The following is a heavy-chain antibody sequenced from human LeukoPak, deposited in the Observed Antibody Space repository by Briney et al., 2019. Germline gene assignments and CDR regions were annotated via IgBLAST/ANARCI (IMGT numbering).Heavy chain of an antibody. D-gene: IGHD3-22*01. V-gene: IGHV4-39*07. CDR1: GGSISSSSYY. CDR2: IYYSGST. CDR3: ARVRITMIVVVTDAFDI. Sequence: PSETLSLTCTVSGGSISSSSYYWGWIRQPPGKGLEWIGSIYYSGSTYYNPSLKSRVTISVDTSKNQFSLKLSSVTAADTAVYYCARVRITMIVVVTDAFDIWGQGTMVTVSS. J-gene: IGHJ3*02.